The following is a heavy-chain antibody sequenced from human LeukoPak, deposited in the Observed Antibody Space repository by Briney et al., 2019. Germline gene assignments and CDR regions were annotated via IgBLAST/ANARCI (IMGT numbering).Heavy chain of an antibody. Sequence: ASVKVSRKVSGYTLSQLSMHWVRHAPGNELEWMGGFYPEDGETIYAQKFQGRVTMTEDTSTDTAYMELSSLRSEDTAVYYCATPRIVGATHAFDIWGQGTMVTVSS. CDR2: FYPEDGET. J-gene: IGHJ3*02. V-gene: IGHV1-24*01. CDR3: ATPRIVGATHAFDI. D-gene: IGHD1-26*01. CDR1: GYTLSQLS.